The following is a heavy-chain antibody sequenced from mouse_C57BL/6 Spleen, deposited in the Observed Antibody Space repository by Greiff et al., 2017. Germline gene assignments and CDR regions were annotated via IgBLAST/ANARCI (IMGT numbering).Heavy chain of an antibody. V-gene: IGHV14-2*01. CDR1: GFTIKDYY. J-gene: IGHJ3*01. Sequence: VQLKESGAELVKPGASVKLSCTASGFTIKDYYMPWVKQRPEQGLEWIGRIDPEDGETKYAPKFQGKATITADTSSNTAYLQLSSLTSEYTAVYYCARSAQATFAYWGQGTLVTVSA. CDR3: ARSAQATFAY. CDR2: IDPEDGET. D-gene: IGHD3-2*02.